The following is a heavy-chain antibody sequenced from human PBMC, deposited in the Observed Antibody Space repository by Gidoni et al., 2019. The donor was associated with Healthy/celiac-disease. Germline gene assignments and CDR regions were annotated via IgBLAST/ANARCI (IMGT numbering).Heavy chain of an antibody. J-gene: IGHJ4*02. CDR2: IRSKAYSYAT. D-gene: IGHD1-26*01. Sequence: EVQLVESGGGLVQTGGSLKLSCAASGFTFSGSALLGVRQASGKGLGGCGRIRSKAYSYATTYAASVKSMFTISRDDSKNTAYLQMNSLKTEDTAVYYCTRHAAIVGATSDYWGQGTLVTVSS. V-gene: IGHV3-73*02. CDR3: TRHAAIVGATSDY. CDR1: GFTFSGSA.